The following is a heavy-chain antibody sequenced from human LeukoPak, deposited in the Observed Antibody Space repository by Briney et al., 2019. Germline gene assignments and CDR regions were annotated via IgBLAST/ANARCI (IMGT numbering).Heavy chain of an antibody. J-gene: IGHJ4*02. CDR2: IKGDGSEK. Sequence: QAGVPLRLSCTAWGFTFSTYFMSWLRQSPGKAREWLANIKGDGSEKYYVDSVKGRFTISRDNAKNSLFLQMDSLRAEDTAVYYCARDGLSAALDYWGQGILVTVSS. V-gene: IGHV3-7*01. CDR1: GFTFSTYF. D-gene: IGHD6-13*01. CDR3: ARDGLSAALDY.